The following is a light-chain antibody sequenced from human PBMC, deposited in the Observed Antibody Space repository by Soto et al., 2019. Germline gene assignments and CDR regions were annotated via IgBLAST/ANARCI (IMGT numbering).Light chain of an antibody. Sequence: QSELTXPTSVSGSPGQSITISCTGTSIDVGSYNLVSWYQQHPGKAPKLMIYEVSKRPSGVSNRFSGSKSGNTASLTISGLQAEDEADYYCCSYAGSSYVFGTGTKVTVL. CDR1: SIDVGSYNL. CDR3: CSYAGSSYV. V-gene: IGLV2-23*02. J-gene: IGLJ1*01. CDR2: EVS.